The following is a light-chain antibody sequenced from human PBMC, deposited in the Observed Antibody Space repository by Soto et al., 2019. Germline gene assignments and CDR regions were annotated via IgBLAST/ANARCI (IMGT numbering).Light chain of an antibody. V-gene: IGKV3-20*01. CDR2: GAS. J-gene: IGKJ5*01. Sequence: EIVLTQSPGTLSLSPGDGATLSCRASQSVSSTYFAWYQQKPGQAPRLLIYGASSRAPGIPDRFSGSGSGTDFTLTISRLEPEDFAVYYCQHYGGSITFGQGTRLEIE. CDR1: QSVSSTY. CDR3: QHYGGSIT.